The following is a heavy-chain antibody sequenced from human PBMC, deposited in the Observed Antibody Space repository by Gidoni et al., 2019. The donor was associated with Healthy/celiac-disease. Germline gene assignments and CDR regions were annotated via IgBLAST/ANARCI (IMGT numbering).Heavy chain of an antibody. J-gene: IGHJ6*02. Sequence: QVQLQESGPGLVKPSATLSLTCTVSGGSISSYYWSWIRQPPGKGLEWFGYIYYSGSTNYNPSLKSRVTISVDTSKNQFSLKLSSVTAADTAVYYCARRGAVAGIVNYYYYYGMDVWGQGTTVTVSS. CDR1: GGSISSYY. D-gene: IGHD6-19*01. CDR3: ARRGAVAGIVNYYYYYGMDV. CDR2: IYYSGST. V-gene: IGHV4-59*08.